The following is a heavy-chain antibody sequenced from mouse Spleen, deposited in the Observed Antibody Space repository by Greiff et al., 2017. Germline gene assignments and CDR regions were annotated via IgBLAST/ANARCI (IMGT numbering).Heavy chain of an antibody. V-gene: IGHV1-50*01. D-gene: IGHD2-10*01. Sequence: QVQLQQPGAELVKPGASVKLSCKASGYTFTSYWMQWVKQRPGQGLEWIGEIDPSDSYTNYNQKFKGKATLTVDTSSSTAYMQLSSLTSEDSAVYYCTKDGAYYGNYGDYYWGQGTTLTVSS. CDR2: IDPSDSYT. CDR3: TKDGAYYGNYGDYY. J-gene: IGHJ2*01. CDR1: GYTFTSYW.